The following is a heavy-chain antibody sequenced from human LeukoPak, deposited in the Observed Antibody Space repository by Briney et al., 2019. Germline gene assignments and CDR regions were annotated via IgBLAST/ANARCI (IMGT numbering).Heavy chain of an antibody. J-gene: IGHJ5*02. Sequence: SETLSLTCAVYGGSFSGYYWSWIRQPPGKGLEWIGEINHSGSTNYNPSLKSRVTISVDTSKNQFSLKLSSVTPEDTAVYYCARGLGGNRRHWFDPWGQGTLVTVSS. CDR3: ARGLGGNRRHWFDP. CDR2: INHSGST. CDR1: GGSFSGYY. V-gene: IGHV4-34*01. D-gene: IGHD4-23*01.